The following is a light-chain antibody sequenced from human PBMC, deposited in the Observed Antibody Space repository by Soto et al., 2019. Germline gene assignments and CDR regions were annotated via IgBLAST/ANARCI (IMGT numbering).Light chain of an antibody. CDR3: KQSNSSPPT. J-gene: IGKJ4*01. CDR2: AAS. V-gene: IGKV1-5*01. Sequence: DIQMTQSPSTLSASVGDRVTITCRASQSISSWLAWYQQKPGKAPKLLIYAASTLQAGVPSRFRGSGSGTDFTLTIRSLQPEDFATYFCKQSNSSPPTFGGGTKVDIK. CDR1: QSISSW.